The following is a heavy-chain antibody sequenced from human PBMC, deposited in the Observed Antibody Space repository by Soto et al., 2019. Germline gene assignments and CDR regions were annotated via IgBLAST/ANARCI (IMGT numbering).Heavy chain of an antibody. J-gene: IGHJ4*02. V-gene: IGHV4-30-4*01. CDR2: IYYSGST. Sequence: SETLSLTCTVSGGSVSSGDYYWSWIRQPPGKGLEWIGYIYYSGSTYYNPSLKSRVTISVDTSKNQFSLKLSSVTAADTAVYYCARLGSSAGGFDYWGQGTLVTVSS. CDR3: ARLGSSAGGFDY. D-gene: IGHD6-13*01. CDR1: GGSVSSGDYY.